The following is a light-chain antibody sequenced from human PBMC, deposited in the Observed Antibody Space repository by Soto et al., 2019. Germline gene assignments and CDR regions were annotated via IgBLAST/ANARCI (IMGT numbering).Light chain of an antibody. CDR1: SSDVGGYNF. J-gene: IGLJ3*02. CDR2: EVS. CDR3: SSFTTSNTWM. V-gene: IGLV2-14*01. Sequence: LTQPASVSGSPGQSITISCTVTSSDVGGYNFVSWYQQHPGNAPKLMIYEVSNRPSGVSDRFSGSKSGNTASLTISGLQAEDEADYYCSSFTTSNTWMFGGGTKVTVL.